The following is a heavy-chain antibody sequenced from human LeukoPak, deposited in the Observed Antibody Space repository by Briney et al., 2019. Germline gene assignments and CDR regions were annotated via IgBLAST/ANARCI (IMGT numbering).Heavy chain of an antibody. CDR3: ARMPGFGELSLDY. J-gene: IGHJ4*02. CDR1: GFTFSSYE. Sequence: PGGSLGLSCAASGFTFSSYEMNWVRQAPGKGLEWVSYISSSGSTVYYADSVKGRFTISRDNAKNSLYLQMNSLRAEDAAVYYCARMPGFGELSLDYWGQGTLVTVSS. CDR2: ISSSGSTV. D-gene: IGHD3-10*01. V-gene: IGHV3-48*03.